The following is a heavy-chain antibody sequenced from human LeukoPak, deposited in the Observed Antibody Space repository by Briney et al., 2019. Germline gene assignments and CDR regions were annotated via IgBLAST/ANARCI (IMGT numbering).Heavy chain of an antibody. CDR1: GGSISSGGYS. CDR3: ARGTAPLTIFGPAVAFDI. D-gene: IGHD3-3*01. Sequence: RASQTLSLTCAVSGGSISSGGYSWSWIRQPPGKGLEWIGYIYYSGSTNYNPSLKSRVTISVDTSKNQFSLKLSSVTAADTAVYYCARGTAPLTIFGPAVAFDIWGQGTMVTVSS. V-gene: IGHV4-61*08. CDR2: IYYSGST. J-gene: IGHJ3*02.